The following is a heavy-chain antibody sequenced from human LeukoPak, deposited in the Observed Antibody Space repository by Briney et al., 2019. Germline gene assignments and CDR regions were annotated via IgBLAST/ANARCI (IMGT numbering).Heavy chain of an antibody. CDR1: GFTFSSYG. V-gene: IGHV3-48*02. J-gene: IGHJ4*02. CDR3: ARHDYGGNSGDY. CDR2: IGTSSSTT. Sequence: GGSLRLSCAASGFTFSSYGMNWVRQTPGKGLEWVSYIGTSSSTTYYADSVKGRFTISRDSAKNSLYLQMNSLRDEDTAVYYCARHDYGGNSGDYWGQGTLVTVSS. D-gene: IGHD4-23*01.